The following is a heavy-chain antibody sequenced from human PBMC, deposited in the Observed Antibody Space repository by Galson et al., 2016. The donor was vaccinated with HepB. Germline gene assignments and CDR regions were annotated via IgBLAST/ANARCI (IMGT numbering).Heavy chain of an antibody. Sequence: SLRLSCAASGFKFHDYAMHWVRQAPGKGLEWVSGINWNSGAEAYAESVKGRFTISRDNAKNSLHLQMNRLRAEDTALYYFTKDTNLYYGSGSYPLFQNWGQGTLVTVSS. CDR2: INWNSGAE. J-gene: IGHJ4*02. D-gene: IGHD3-10*01. CDR1: GFKFHDYA. CDR3: TKDTNLYYGSGSYPLFQN. V-gene: IGHV3-9*01.